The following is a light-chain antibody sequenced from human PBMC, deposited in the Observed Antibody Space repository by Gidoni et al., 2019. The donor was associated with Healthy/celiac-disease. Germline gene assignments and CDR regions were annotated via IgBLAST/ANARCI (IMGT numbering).Light chain of an antibody. J-gene: IGLJ1*01. Sequence: SYELTQPPSVSVSPGQPASITCSGAKLGDKYACWYQQKPGQSPVLVIYQDSKRPSGIPERFSGSNAGDTATLTISGTQAMDEADYYCQAWDSSTASFGTGTKVTVL. CDR3: QAWDSSTAS. V-gene: IGLV3-1*01. CDR1: KLGDKY. CDR2: QDS.